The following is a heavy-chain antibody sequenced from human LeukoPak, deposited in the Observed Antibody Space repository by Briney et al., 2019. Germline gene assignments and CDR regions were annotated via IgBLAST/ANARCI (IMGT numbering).Heavy chain of an antibody. V-gene: IGHV3-53*01. CDR3: ARGGPYSGSYSDYYYYGMDV. CDR2: IYSGGST. D-gene: IGHD1-26*01. Sequence: GGSLRLSCAASGFTFTSYSMNWVRQAPGKGLEWVSVIYSGGSTYYADSVKGRFTISRDNSKNTLYLQMNSLRAEDTAVYYCARGGPYSGSYSDYYYYGMDVWGQGTTVTVSS. J-gene: IGHJ6*02. CDR1: GFTFTSYS.